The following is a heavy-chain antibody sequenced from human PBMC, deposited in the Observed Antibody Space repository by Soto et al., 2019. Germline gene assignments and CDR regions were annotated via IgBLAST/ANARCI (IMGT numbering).Heavy chain of an antibody. CDR3: EKTTGLIDPLDY. J-gene: IGHJ4*02. CDR2: IRCSGGST. D-gene: IGHD4-17*01. Sequence: EVQLLESGGGVAQPGGSLRLSCAASGFTFSSYAMSWVRQAPGKGLEWVSAIRCSGGSTYSADSVKGRFTISRDNSKNTLNLQMDGLRAEDTAGYYCEKTTGLIDPLDYWGQGTLVTVSS. V-gene: IGHV3-23*01. CDR1: GFTFSSYA.